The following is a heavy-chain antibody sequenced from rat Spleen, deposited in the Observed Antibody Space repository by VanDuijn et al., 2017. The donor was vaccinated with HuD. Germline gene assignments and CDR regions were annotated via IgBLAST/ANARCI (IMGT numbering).Heavy chain of an antibody. J-gene: IGHJ4*01. V-gene: IGHV2-1*01. CDR2: IWSGGST. CDR1: GFSLTSNS. D-gene: IGHD1-12*02. Sequence: QVQLKESGPGLVQPSQTLSLTCTVSGFSLTSNSVSWVRQPPGKGLEWMGAIWSGGSTDYNSALKSRLSISRDTSKSQVFLKMNSLRSEDTDTYYCARQRYDGSYYSVMDAWGQGASVTVSS. CDR3: ARQRYDGSYYSVMDA.